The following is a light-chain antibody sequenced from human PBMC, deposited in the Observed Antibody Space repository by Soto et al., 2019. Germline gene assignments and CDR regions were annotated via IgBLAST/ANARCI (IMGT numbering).Light chain of an antibody. CDR2: DAS. CDR1: QSVSSK. CDR3: QQRRNWPPN. Sequence: EIVMTQSPATLSVSPGEGATLSCRASQSVSSKLAWYQQKPGQAPRLLIYDASNRATGIPARFSGSGSGTDFTLTISSLEPEDFAVYYCQQRRNWPPNFGQGTRREIK. V-gene: IGKV3-11*01. J-gene: IGKJ5*01.